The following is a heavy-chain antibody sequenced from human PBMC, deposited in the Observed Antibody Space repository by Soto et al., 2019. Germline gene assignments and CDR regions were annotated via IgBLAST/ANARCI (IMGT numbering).Heavy chain of an antibody. CDR2: IRSRANNFAT. Sequence: EMQLVESGGGMVQPGGSLKLSCVGSGFTFSGYPIHWVRQASGKGLEWVGRIRSRANNFATASGESVRGRFTFFRDDLKNTAYLQMKILRTEDTALYYCARSQGSSIGVYYYFGMDFWGQGTTVTVSS. D-gene: IGHD1-26*01. CDR1: GFTFSGYP. V-gene: IGHV3-73*02. J-gene: IGHJ6*02. CDR3: ARSQGSSIGVYYYFGMDF.